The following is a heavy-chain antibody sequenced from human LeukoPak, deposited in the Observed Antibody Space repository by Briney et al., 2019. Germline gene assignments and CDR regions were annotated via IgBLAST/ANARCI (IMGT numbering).Heavy chain of an antibody. CDR1: GYTFTSYG. Sequence: GASVKVSCKASGYTFTSYGISWVRQAPGQGLEWMGWISAYNGNTNYAQKLQGRVTMTTDTSTSTAYMELRSLRSDDTAVYYCARGYDILTGYYKGQGQYYFDYWGQGTLVTVSS. V-gene: IGHV1-18*01. J-gene: IGHJ4*02. D-gene: IGHD3-9*01. CDR2: ISAYNGNT. CDR3: ARGYDILTGYYKGQGQYYFDY.